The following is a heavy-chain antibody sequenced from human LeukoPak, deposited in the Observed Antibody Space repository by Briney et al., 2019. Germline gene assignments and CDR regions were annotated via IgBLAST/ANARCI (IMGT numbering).Heavy chain of an antibody. V-gene: IGHV4-61*01. CDR3: ASSYGAKRDY. D-gene: IGHD4-17*01. J-gene: IGHJ4*02. CDR1: GGSFSSGSYY. CDR2: IYYSGST. Sequence: PSETLSLTCTVSGGSFSSGSYYWSWIRQPPGKGLEWIGYIYYSGSTNYNPSLKSRVTISVDTSKNQFFLKLSSVTAADTAVYYCASSYGAKRDYWGQGTLVTVSS.